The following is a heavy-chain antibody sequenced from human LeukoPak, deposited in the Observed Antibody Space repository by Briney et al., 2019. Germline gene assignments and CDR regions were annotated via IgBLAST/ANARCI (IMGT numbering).Heavy chain of an antibody. CDR2: IRSKAYGGTT. V-gene: IGHV3-49*03. Sequence: GGSLRLSCTGSGFTFRDYGMNWLRQAPGKGLEWVGFIRSKAYGGTTEYAASVKGRFTISRDDSKDIAHLQMNSLKIEDTAVYYCAKDWTYYYGSGSYFDYWGQGTLVTVSS. D-gene: IGHD3-10*01. CDR3: AKDWTYYYGSGSYFDY. J-gene: IGHJ4*02. CDR1: GFTFRDYG.